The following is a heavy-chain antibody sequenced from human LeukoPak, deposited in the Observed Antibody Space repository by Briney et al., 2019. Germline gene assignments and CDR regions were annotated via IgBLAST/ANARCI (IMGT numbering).Heavy chain of an antibody. Sequence: SETLSLTCAVYGGSFSGYYWSWIRQPPGKGLEWIGEINHSGRAIYHPSLTSRVTISVDTSKNQFSLKLNSVTAADTAMYYCARDIGGPGYWGQGTLVTVSS. CDR2: INHSGRA. CDR3: ARDIGGPGY. V-gene: IGHV4-34*01. J-gene: IGHJ4*02. D-gene: IGHD3-16*01. CDR1: GGSFSGYY.